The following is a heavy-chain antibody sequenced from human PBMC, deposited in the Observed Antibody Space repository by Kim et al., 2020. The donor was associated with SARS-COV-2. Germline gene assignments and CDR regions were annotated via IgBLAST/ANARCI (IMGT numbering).Heavy chain of an antibody. V-gene: IGHV4-30-2*05. D-gene: IGHD5-12*01. CDR3: ARGGGYSRNYDP. J-gene: IGHJ5*02. Sequence: YYNPSLKSRVTISVDTSKNQFSLKRSSVTAADTAVYYCARGGGYSRNYDPWGQGTLVTVSS.